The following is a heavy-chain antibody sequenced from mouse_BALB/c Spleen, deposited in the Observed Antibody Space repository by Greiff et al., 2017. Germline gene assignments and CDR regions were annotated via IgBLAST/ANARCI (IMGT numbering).Heavy chain of an antibody. V-gene: IGHV5-6*02. CDR2: ISSGGSYT. D-gene: IGHD2-1*01. Sequence: DVMLVESGGDLVKPGGSLKLSCAASGFTFSSYGMSWVRQTPDKRLEWVATISSGGSYTYYPDSVKGRFTISRDNAKNTLYLQMSSLKSEDTAMYYCATLPGKGFAYWGQGTLVTVSA. CDR1: GFTFSSYG. J-gene: IGHJ3*01. CDR3: ATLPGKGFAY.